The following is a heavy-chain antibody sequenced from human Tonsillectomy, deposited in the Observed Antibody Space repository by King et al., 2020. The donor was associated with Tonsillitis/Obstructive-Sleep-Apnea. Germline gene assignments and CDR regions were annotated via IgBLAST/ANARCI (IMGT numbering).Heavy chain of an antibody. CDR1: GFTFSTYG. CDR3: ARDQWGGEGPFEY. J-gene: IGHJ4*02. Sequence: VQLVESGGGVVQPGRSLRLSCAASGFTFSTYGMHWVRQAPGKGLEWVAVIWYDGSNKYYADSVKGRFTISRDNSKNTLYLQMNSLRAEDTAVYYCARDQWGGEGPFEYWGQGTLVTVSS. CDR2: IWYDGSNK. D-gene: IGHD3-16*01. V-gene: IGHV3-33*01.